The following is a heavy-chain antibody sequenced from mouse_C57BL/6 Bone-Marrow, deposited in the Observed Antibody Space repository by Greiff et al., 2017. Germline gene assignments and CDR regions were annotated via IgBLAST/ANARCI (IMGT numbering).Heavy chain of an antibody. CDR1: GYTFTSYW. J-gene: IGHJ4*01. V-gene: IGHV1-69*01. CDR2: IDPSDSYT. CDR3: ARGPYLPAMDY. Sequence: QVQLQQPGAELVMPGASVKLSCTASGYTFTSYWMHWVKQRPGQGLEWIGEIDPSDSYTNYNQKFNGTSTLTVDKSSSKAYMQLSSLTSEDSAVYYCARGPYLPAMDYWGQGTSVTVSS.